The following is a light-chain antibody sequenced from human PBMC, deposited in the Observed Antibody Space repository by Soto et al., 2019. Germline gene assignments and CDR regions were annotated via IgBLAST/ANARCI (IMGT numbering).Light chain of an antibody. V-gene: IGLV1-40*01. CDR3: QSYDSSLSAWV. Sequence: QSVLTQPPSVSGAPGQRITISCTGSSSNIGGGYDVHWYQQLPGTAPKLLVYGNINRPSRVPDRFSGSKSDTSASLAITGLQAEDEADYYCQSYDSSLSAWVFGGGTKGPS. J-gene: IGLJ3*02. CDR2: GNI. CDR1: SSNIGGGYD.